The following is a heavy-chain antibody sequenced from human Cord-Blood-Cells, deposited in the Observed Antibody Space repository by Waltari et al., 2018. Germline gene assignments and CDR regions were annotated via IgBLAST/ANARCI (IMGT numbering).Heavy chain of an antibody. Sequence: QVQLVQSGAEVKKPGASVKVSCKVSGYTLTELSMHWVRQAPGKGLEWMGGFEPEDGETIYAQKVQGRVTMTEDTSTDTAYMGLSSLRSEDTAVYYCATNTPPYDSSGYYFDYWGQGTLVTVSS. CDR3: ATNTPPYDSSGYYFDY. D-gene: IGHD3-22*01. CDR1: GYTLTELS. J-gene: IGHJ4*02. V-gene: IGHV1-24*01. CDR2: FEPEDGET.